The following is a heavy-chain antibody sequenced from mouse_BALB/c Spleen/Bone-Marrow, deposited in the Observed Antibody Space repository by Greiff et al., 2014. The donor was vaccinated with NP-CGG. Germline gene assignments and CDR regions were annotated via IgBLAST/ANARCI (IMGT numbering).Heavy chain of an antibody. J-gene: IGHJ3*01. CDR2: IWGGGST. Sequence: AQGVESGPGLVAPSQSLSITCTVSGFSLTDSGVSWIRQPPGKGLEWLGIIWGGGSTYYNSDFKSRVNISKDNSKSQVFLKLNSLQTEDTAMYYCAKLSTMITTFAYWGQGTLVTVSA. CDR1: GFSLTDSG. V-gene: IGHV2-6-5*01. CDR3: AKLSTMITTFAY. D-gene: IGHD2-4*01.